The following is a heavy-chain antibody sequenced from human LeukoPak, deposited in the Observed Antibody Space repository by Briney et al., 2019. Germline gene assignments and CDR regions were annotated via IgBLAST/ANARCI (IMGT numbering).Heavy chain of an antibody. CDR1: GFTFDNYV. CDR2: ISSTSTYI. D-gene: IGHD4-17*01. J-gene: IGHJ4*02. Sequence: GGSLRLSCAASGFTFDNYVMKWVRQAPGKGLEWVSSISSTSTYIYYADSVQGRFTISRDNAKNSLYLQMNSLRAEDTAVYYCARVTVTPFDYWGQGTLVTVSS. CDR3: ARVTVTPFDY. V-gene: IGHV3-21*01.